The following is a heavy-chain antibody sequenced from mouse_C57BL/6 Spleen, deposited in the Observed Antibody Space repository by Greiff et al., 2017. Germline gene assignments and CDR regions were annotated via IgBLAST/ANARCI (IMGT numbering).Heavy chain of an antibody. CDR1: GYSITSGYY. V-gene: IGHV3-6*01. J-gene: IGHJ2*01. Sequence: ESGPGLVKPSQSLSLTCSVTGYSITSGYYWNWIRQFPGNKLEWMGYISYDGSNNYNPSLKNRISITRDTSKNQFFLKLNSVTTEDTATYYCARWDYGSSYGYYFDYWGQGTTLTVSS. CDR2: ISYDGSN. D-gene: IGHD1-1*01. CDR3: ARWDYGSSYGYYFDY.